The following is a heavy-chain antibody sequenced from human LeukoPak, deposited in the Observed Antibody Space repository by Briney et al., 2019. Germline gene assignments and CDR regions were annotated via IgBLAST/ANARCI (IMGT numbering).Heavy chain of an antibody. D-gene: IGHD6-25*01. CDR2: MNHNSGDT. Sequence: ASVKVSCKASGYTFTSYDINWVRQATGQGLEGMGWMNHNSGDTGDAQKFQGRVSMTRNTSRSTAYMDISSLTSDDTAVYYCARGPPESPSGDYWGQGPLVSVSS. V-gene: IGHV1-8*01. CDR3: ARGPPESPSGDY. J-gene: IGHJ4*02. CDR1: GYTFTSYD.